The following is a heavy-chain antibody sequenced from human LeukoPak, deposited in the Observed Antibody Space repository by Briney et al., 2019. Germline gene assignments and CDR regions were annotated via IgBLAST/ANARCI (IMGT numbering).Heavy chain of an antibody. CDR3: ARDGAGGSSWYGFDY. CDR1: GGSISSYY. V-gene: IGHV4-59*12. Sequence: PSETLSLTCTVSGGSISSYYWSWIRQPPGKGLEWIGSIYYGGSTYYNPSLKSRVTISVDTSKNQFSLKLSSVTAADTAVYYCARDGAGGSSWYGFDYWGQGTLVTVSS. CDR2: IYYGGST. D-gene: IGHD6-13*01. J-gene: IGHJ4*02.